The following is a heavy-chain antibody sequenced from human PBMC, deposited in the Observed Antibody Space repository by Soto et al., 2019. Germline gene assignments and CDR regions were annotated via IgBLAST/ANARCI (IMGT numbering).Heavy chain of an antibody. V-gene: IGHV4-39*07. CDR2: IYYSGST. CDR3: ARGQLLPDY. D-gene: IGHD2-15*01. J-gene: IGHJ4*02. CDR1: GVSISSSSYF. Sequence: SETLSLTCTVSGVSISSSSYFWGWIRQPPGKGLEWIGYIYYSGSTYYNPPLKSRVTMSVDTSKNQFSLKLSSVTAVDTAVYYCARGQLLPDYWGQGTLVTVSS.